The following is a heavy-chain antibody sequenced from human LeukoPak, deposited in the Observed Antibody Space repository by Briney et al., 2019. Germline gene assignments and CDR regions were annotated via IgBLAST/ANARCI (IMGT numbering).Heavy chain of an antibody. D-gene: IGHD1-1*01. V-gene: IGHV4-39*07. CDR3: ARGVPANWFDP. J-gene: IGHJ5*02. CDR2: IYYSGST. CDR1: GGSISSSSYY. Sequence: SETLSLTCTVSGGSISSSSYYWGWIRQPPGKGLEWIGSIYYSGSTYYNPSLKSRVTISVDTSKNQFSLKLSSVTAADTAVYYCARGVPANWFDPWGQGTLVTVSS.